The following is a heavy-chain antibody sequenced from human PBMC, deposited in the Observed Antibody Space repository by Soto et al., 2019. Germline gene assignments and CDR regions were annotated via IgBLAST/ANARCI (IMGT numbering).Heavy chain of an antibody. CDR2: ISAYNGNT. D-gene: IGHD6-13*01. CDR3: ARDASQLVNGKYNWFDP. CDR1: GYTFTSYG. V-gene: IGHV1-18*01. Sequence: ASVKVSCKASGYTFTSYGISWVRQAPGQGLEWMGWISAYNGNTNYAQKLQGRVTMTTDTSTSTAYMELRSLRSDDTAVYYCARDASQLVNGKYNWFDPWGQGTLVTVSS. J-gene: IGHJ5*02.